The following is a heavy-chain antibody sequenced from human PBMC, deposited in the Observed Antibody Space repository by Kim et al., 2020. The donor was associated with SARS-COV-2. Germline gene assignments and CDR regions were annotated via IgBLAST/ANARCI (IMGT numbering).Heavy chain of an antibody. CDR3: ATVWNDVANWFDP. CDR1: GYTLIELS. CDR2: FDPEDGET. Sequence: ASVRVSCKVSGYTLIELSMHWVRQAPGKGLEWMGGFDPEDGETIYAQKFQGRVTMTEDTSTDTAYMELSSLRSEDTAVYYCATVWNDVANWFDPWGQGTLVTVSS. V-gene: IGHV1-24*01. J-gene: IGHJ5*02. D-gene: IGHD1-1*01.